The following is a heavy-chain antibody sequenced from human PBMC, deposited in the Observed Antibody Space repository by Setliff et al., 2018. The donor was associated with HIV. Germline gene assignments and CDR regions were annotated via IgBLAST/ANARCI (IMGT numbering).Heavy chain of an antibody. D-gene: IGHD6-19*01. CDR1: GDTFSSSA. CDR3: ATHPPYRSAWYMRS. V-gene: IGHV1-69*05. CDR2: IIPIFGTA. Sequence: SVKVSCKASGDTFSSSAISWVRQAPGQGLEWMGGIIPIFGTANYAQKFQGRVTITTDESTSTAYMELSSLRSEDTAVYDCATHPPYRSAWYMRSWGQGTLVTVSS. J-gene: IGHJ5*02.